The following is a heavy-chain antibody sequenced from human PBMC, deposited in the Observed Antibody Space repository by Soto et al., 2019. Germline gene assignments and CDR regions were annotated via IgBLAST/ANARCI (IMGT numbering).Heavy chain of an antibody. V-gene: IGHV6-1*01. J-gene: IGHJ6*02. CDR3: ARDLIARSIAAAGIQRDYYYGMDV. D-gene: IGHD6-13*01. CDR2: TYYRSKWYN. Sequence: SQTLSLTCAISGDSVSSNSAAWNWIRQSPSRGLEWLGRTYYRSKWYNDYAVSVKSRITINPGTSKNQFSLQLNSVTPEDTAVYYCARDLIARSIAAAGIQRDYYYGMDVWGQGTTVTVSS. CDR1: GDSVSSNSAA.